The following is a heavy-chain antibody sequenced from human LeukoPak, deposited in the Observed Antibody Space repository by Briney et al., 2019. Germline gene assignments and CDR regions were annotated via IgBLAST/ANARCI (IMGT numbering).Heavy chain of an antibody. CDR1: GYTFTIYG. CDR2: ISAYNGNT. V-gene: IGHV1-18*01. J-gene: IGHJ4*02. CDR3: ARDIWYYDSSGYDPEMYYFDY. D-gene: IGHD3-22*01. Sequence: ASVKVSFKASGYTFTIYGISWVRQAPGQGLEWMGWISAYNGNTNYAQKLQGRVTMTTDTSTSTAYMELRSLRSDDTAVYYCARDIWYYDSSGYDPEMYYFDYWGQGTLVTVSS.